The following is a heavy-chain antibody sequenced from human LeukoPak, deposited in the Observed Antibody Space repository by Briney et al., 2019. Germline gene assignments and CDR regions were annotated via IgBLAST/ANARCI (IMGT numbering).Heavy chain of an antibody. D-gene: IGHD6-19*01. V-gene: IGHV3-30-3*01. CDR2: ISYDESNK. CDR3: AKSASDWYGYYFDY. CDR1: GITFSSYA. Sequence: GRSLRLSCAASGITFSSYAMFWVRQAPGKGLEWVAVISYDESNKYYADSVKGRFTISRDNSQNTLYLQMNSLRAEDTALYYCAKSASDWYGYYFDYWGQGTLVTVSS. J-gene: IGHJ4*02.